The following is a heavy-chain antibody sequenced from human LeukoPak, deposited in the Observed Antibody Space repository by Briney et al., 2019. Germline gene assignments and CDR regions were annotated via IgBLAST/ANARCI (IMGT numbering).Heavy chain of an antibody. D-gene: IGHD5-24*01. CDR1: GYTFTSYD. Sequence: SVKVSCKASGYTFTSYDINWVRQATGQGLEWMGWMNPNSGNTGYAQKFQGRVTLTRDMSTSTDYLELSSLRSEDTAVYYCARDNSVRDEAWWFNPWGQGTLVTVSS. J-gene: IGHJ5*02. V-gene: IGHV1-8*02. CDR3: ARDNSVRDEAWWFNP. CDR2: MNPNSGNT.